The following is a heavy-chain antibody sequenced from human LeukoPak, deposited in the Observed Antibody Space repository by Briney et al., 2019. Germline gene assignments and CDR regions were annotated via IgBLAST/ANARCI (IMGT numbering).Heavy chain of an antibody. V-gene: IGHV1-69*04. CDR1: GGTFSSYA. CDR2: IIPILGIA. D-gene: IGHD3-10*02. CDR3: ARCSGSYYNIIYYYGMDV. J-gene: IGHJ6*02. Sequence: SVKVSCKASGGTFSSYAISWVRQAPGQGLEWMGRIIPILGIANYAQKFQGRVTITADKSTSTAYMELSSLRSEDTAVYYCARCSGSYYNIIYYYGMDVWGQGTTVTVSS.